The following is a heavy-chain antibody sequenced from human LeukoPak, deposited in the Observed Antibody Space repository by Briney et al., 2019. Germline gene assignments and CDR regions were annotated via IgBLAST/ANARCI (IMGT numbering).Heavy chain of an antibody. J-gene: IGHJ5*02. CDR1: GYTLTELS. CDR3: AKKIITIFGVANDNWFDP. Sequence: ASVKVSCKVSGYTLTELSMHWVRQAPGKGLEWMGGFDPEDGETIYAQKFQGRVTMTEDTSTDTAYMELSSLRSEDTAVYYCAKKIITIFGVANDNWFDPWGQGTLVTVSS. CDR2: FDPEDGET. V-gene: IGHV1-24*01. D-gene: IGHD3-3*01.